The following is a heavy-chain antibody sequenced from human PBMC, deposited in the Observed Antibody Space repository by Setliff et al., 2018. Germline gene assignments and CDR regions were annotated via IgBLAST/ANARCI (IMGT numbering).Heavy chain of an antibody. J-gene: IGHJ5*01. CDR1: GFTFSNAW. CDR2: IKRESDGGTT. D-gene: IGHD2-21*02. Sequence: PGGSLRLSCAASGFTFSNAWMSWVRQAPGKGLEWVGRIKRESDGGTTDYAAPVKGRFTISRDDSKNTIYLQMNSLRAEDTAKYYCAKDPNGDFVGAFDSWGRGTLVTVSS. CDR3: AKDPNGDFVGAFDS. V-gene: IGHV3-15*01.